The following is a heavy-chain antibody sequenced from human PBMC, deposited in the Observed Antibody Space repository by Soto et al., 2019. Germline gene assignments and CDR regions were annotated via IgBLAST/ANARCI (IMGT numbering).Heavy chain of an antibody. CDR1: SGSFSGYY. CDR2: ISQSGNT. D-gene: IGHD6-6*01. J-gene: IGHJ4*02. CDR3: ARAPKVSGSSQTRPDF. Sequence: SETLSLTCSIYSGSFSGYYWSWIRQPPGKGLEWVGEISQSGNTNYSPSLKSRVSISIDTSKKQFSLNLASVSAADTAVYYCARAPKVSGSSQTRPDFWGQGTLVTVSS. V-gene: IGHV4-34*01.